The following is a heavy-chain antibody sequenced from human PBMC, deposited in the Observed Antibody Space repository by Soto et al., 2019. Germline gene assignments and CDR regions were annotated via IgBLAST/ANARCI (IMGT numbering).Heavy chain of an antibody. CDR3: ARDGHLPPYDFWSGYLGLVDY. CDR2: ISYDGSNK. V-gene: IGHV3-30-3*01. CDR1: GFTFSSYA. D-gene: IGHD3-3*01. Sequence: GGSLRLSCAASGFTFSSYAMHWVRQAPGKGLEWVAVISYDGSNKYYADSVKGRFTISRDNSKNTLYLQMNSLRAEDTAVYYCARDGHLPPYDFWSGYLGLVDYWGQGTLVTVSS. J-gene: IGHJ4*02.